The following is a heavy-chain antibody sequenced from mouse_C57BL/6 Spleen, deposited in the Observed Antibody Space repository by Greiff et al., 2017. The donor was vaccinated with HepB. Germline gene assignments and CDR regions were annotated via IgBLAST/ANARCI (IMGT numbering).Heavy chain of an antibody. CDR1: GFTFSDYY. J-gene: IGHJ1*03. CDR2: ISNGGGST. V-gene: IGHV5-12*01. Sequence: EVQRVESGGGLVQPGGSLKLSCAASGFTFSDYYMYWVRQTPEKRLEWVAYISNGGGSTYYPDTVKGRFTISRDNAKNTLYLQMSRLKSEDTAMYYCARGNSYGSSYGYFDVWGTGTTVTVSS. CDR3: ARGNSYGSSYGYFDV. D-gene: IGHD1-1*01.